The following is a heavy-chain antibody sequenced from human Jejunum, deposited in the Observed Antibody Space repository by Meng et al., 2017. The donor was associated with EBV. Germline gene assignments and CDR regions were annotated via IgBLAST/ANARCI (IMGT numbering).Heavy chain of an antibody. V-gene: IGHV4-39*01. Sequence: LPVQGGAPGLVKASGTLALSWTVSGAFISSIIYCWGWTRQPPVKGLEWIGSICFSDYTDHNPSLRSRVAMSADTSTNQFALSRISLTAADTSVYYCAMGPDYAKSGYWGQGTLVTVSS. CDR3: AMGPDYAKSGY. J-gene: IGHJ4*02. CDR1: GAFISSIIYC. CDR2: ICFSDYT. D-gene: IGHD4-17*01.